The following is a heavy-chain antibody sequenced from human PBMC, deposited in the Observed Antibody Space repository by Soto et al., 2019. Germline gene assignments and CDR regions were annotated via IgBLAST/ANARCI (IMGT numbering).Heavy chain of an antibody. D-gene: IGHD3-10*01. J-gene: IGHJ4*02. CDR3: ARDLEDWSWEGNDGY. CDR2: ISAYNGNT. V-gene: IGHV1-18*04. Sequence: ASVKVSCKASGYTFTSYGISWVRQAPGQGLEWMGWISAYNGNTNYAQKLQGRVTMTTDTSTSTAYMELRSLRSDDTAVYYCARDLEDWSWEGNDGYWGQGTLVTSPQ. CDR1: GYTFTSYG.